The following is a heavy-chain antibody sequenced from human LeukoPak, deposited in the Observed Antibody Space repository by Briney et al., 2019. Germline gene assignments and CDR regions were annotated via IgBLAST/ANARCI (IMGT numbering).Heavy chain of an antibody. D-gene: IGHD2-2*01. V-gene: IGHV4-34*01. Sequence: SETLSLTCAVYGGSFSGYYWSWIRQPPGKGLEWIGEINHSGSTNYNPSLKSRVTISVDTSKNQFSLKLSFVTAADMAVYYCARHSGCSSTSCEVTWFDPWGQGTLVTVSS. CDR2: INHSGST. CDR3: ARHSGCSSTSCEVTWFDP. CDR1: GGSFSGYY. J-gene: IGHJ5*02.